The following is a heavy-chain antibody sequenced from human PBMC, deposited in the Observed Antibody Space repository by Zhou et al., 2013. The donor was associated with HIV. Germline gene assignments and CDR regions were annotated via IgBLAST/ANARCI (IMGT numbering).Heavy chain of an antibody. Sequence: QVQLVQSGAEVKKPGASVKVSCKASGYTFTSYDINWVRQATGQGLEWMGWMNPNSGNTGYAQKFQGRVTMTRNTSISTAYMELSSLRSEDTAVYYCARGEMATIGAAEYFQHWGQGTLVTVSS. J-gene: IGHJ1*01. CDR1: GYTFTSYD. V-gene: IGHV1-8*01. D-gene: IGHD5-12*01. CDR3: ARGEMATIGAAEYFQH. CDR2: MNPNSGNT.